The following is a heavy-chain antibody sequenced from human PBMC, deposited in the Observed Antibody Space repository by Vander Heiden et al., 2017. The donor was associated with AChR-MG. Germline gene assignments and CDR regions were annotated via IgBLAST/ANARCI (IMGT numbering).Heavy chain of an antibody. J-gene: IGHJ6*02. V-gene: IGHV2-70*01. D-gene: IGHD3-22*01. CDR1: GFSLSTSGMC. Sequence: QVTLRESGPALVKPTQTLTLTCTFSGFSLSTSGMCVSWIRQPPGKALEWLALIDWDDDKYYSTSLKTRLTISKDTSKNQVVLTMTNMDPVDTATYYCARIHGSSGPYGMDVWGQGTTVTVSS. CDR2: IDWDDDK. CDR3: ARIHGSSGPYGMDV.